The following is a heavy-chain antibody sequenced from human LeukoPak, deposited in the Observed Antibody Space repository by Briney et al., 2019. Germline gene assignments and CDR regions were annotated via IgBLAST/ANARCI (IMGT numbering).Heavy chain of an antibody. J-gene: IGHJ4*02. D-gene: IGHD7-27*01. CDR1: GFTFSSYA. V-gene: IGHV3-30*04. CDR3: AKDGGLWVSAHWGDS. CDR2: ISYDGSNK. Sequence: GRSLRLSCAASGFTFSSYAMHWVRQAPGKGLEWVAVISYDGSNKYYADSVKGRFTVSRDNSKNTLFLQMNSLRAEDTAVYYCAKDGGLWVSAHWGDSWGRGTLVTVSS.